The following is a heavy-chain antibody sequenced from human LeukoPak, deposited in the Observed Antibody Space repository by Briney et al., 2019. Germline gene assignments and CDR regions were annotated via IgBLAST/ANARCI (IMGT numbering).Heavy chain of an antibody. J-gene: IGHJ3*02. CDR3: ARARWQSYYYDSRAFDI. CDR2: MNPNSGNT. CDR1: GYTFTNVD. Sequence: ASVKVSCRASGYTFTNVDINWVRQASGQGLEWMGWMNPNSGNTGYAQKFQGRVTMTRNTSISTAYMELSSLRSEDTAVYYCARARWQSYYYDSRAFDIWGQGTMVTVSS. D-gene: IGHD3-22*01. V-gene: IGHV1-8*02.